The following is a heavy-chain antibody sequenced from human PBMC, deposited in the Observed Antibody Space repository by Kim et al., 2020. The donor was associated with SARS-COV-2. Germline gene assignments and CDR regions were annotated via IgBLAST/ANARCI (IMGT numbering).Heavy chain of an antibody. V-gene: IGHV4-59*02. CDR1: GDSVSNYY. J-gene: IGHJ4*02. CDR3: ASGPLGGPGTYGY. CDR2: ISYSGGT. Sequence: SETLSLTCTVSGDSVSNYYWNWIRQTPEKGLEWIGYISYSGGTNYNPSLKSRVIMSLDTSKNQFSLRLNSLTAADTAVYYCASGPLGGPGTYGYWGQGTLVTVSP. D-gene: IGHD3-10*01.